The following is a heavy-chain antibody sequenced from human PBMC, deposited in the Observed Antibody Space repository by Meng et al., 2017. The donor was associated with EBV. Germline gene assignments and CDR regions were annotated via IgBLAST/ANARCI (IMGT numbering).Heavy chain of an antibody. J-gene: IGHJ4*02. Sequence: QVQLQESGPGLVKPSGTLSHTCSVRGGSISSSNWWSWVRQPPGKGLEWIGEIYHSGSTNYNPSLKSRVTISVDKSKNQFSLKLSSVTAADTAVYYCARDRGGYYDSSGYYADWGQGTLVTVSS. V-gene: IGHV4-4*02. CDR1: GGSISSSNW. D-gene: IGHD3-22*01. CDR3: ARDRGGYYDSSGYYAD. CDR2: IYHSGST.